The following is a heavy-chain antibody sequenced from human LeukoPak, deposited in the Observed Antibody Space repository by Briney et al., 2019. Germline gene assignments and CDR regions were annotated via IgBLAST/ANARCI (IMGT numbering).Heavy chain of an antibody. V-gene: IGHV3-30-3*01. CDR2: ISYVGSNK. CDR3: AREPSIAAAAPGAFDI. J-gene: IGHJ3*02. Sequence: GGSLRLSCAAAGFTFSSYAMHWVRQAPGKGLEWVAVISYVGSNKYYADSVKGRFTICRDNSKNTLYLQMNSLRAEDTAVYYCAREPSIAAAAPGAFDIWGQGTMVTVSS. CDR1: GFTFSSYA. D-gene: IGHD6-13*01.